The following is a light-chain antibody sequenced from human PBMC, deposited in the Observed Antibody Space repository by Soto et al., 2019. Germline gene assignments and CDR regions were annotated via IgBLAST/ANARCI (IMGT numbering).Light chain of an antibody. CDR1: SSDDGNYNL. CDR2: EAT. Sequence: QSVLTQAAAVPASPRQSITISYTGTSSDDGNYNLVSWFQQHPGKAPKLMIYEATKRPSGVSNRFSGSKSGNTASLTISGLQAEDEADYYCSAYAGDSTLVFGTGTKVTVL. J-gene: IGLJ1*01. V-gene: IGLV2-23*01. CDR3: SAYAGDSTLV.